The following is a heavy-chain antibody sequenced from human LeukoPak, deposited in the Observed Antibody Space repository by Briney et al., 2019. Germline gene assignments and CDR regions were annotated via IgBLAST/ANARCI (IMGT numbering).Heavy chain of an antibody. V-gene: IGHV4-59*01. CDR1: GGSISRYY. CDR3: ARDLDNSGWYVFDY. J-gene: IGHJ4*02. CDR2: THYSGST. Sequence: SETLSLTCSVFGGSISRYYWSWIRQPPGKGLEWIGYTHYSGSTSYNPSLKSRVIISVDPSKNQLSLKLSSVTAADTAVYYCARDLDNSGWYVFDYWGQGNLVTVSS. D-gene: IGHD6-19*01.